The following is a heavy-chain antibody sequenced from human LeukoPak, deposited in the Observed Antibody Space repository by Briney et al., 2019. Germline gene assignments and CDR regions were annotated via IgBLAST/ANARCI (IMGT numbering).Heavy chain of an antibody. V-gene: IGHV4-59*01. CDR2: IYYSGST. D-gene: IGHD2-2*01. J-gene: IGHJ3*02. Sequence: SETLSLTCAVSGGSISSYYWSWIRQPPGKGLEWIGYIYYSGSTNYNPSLKSRVTISVDTSKNQFSLKLSSVTAADTAVYYCARERPPYQLGAFDIWGQGTMVTVSS. CDR1: GGSISSYY. CDR3: ARERPPYQLGAFDI.